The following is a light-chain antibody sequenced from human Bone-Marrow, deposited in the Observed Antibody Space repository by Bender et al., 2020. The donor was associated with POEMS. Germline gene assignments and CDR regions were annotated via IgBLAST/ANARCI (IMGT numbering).Light chain of an antibody. CDR3: HSYTKKSDLGL. CDR1: SSDVGGYDF. Sequence: QSALTQPASVSGSPGQSITISCTGTSSDVGGYDFVSWYQQHPGKAPKLIIYDVKTRPSGISTRFSGSKSGNTASLTISGLRTEDEADYYCHSYTKKSDLGLFGGGTRLTVL. CDR2: DVK. V-gene: IGLV2-14*03. J-gene: IGLJ3*02.